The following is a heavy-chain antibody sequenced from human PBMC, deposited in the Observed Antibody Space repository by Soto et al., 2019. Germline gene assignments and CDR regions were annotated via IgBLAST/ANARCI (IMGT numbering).Heavy chain of an antibody. Sequence: PSETLSVTCTVSGGSISSSSYYRGWIRQPPGKGLEWIGSIYYSGSTYYNPSLKSRVTISVDTSKNQFSLKLSSVTAADTAVYYCASPKIAFYNWFDPWGQGTLVTVSS. CDR3: ASPKIAFYNWFDP. CDR2: IYYSGST. CDR1: GGSISSSSYY. V-gene: IGHV4-39*01. J-gene: IGHJ5*02. D-gene: IGHD3-3*02.